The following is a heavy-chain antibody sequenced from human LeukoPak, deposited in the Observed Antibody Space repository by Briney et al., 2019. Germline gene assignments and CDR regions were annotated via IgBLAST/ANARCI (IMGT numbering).Heavy chain of an antibody. CDR2: ISSSSSYI. V-gene: IGHV3-21*01. D-gene: IGHD4-17*01. Sequence: GGSLRLSCAASGFTFSSYSMNWVRQAPGKGLEWVSSISSSSSYIYYADSVKGRFIISRDNAKNSLYLQMNSLRAEDTAVYYCAREDTTVIDYWGQGTLVTVSS. CDR3: AREDTTVIDY. CDR1: GFTFSSYS. J-gene: IGHJ4*02.